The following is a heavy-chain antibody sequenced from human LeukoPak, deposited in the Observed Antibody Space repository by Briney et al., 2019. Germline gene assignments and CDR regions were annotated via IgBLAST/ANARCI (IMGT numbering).Heavy chain of an antibody. CDR1: AFTFSNYW. V-gene: IGHV3-74*01. CDR2: VRGDGTAT. Sequence: GGSLRLSCTASAFTFSNYWMHWVRQAPGKGLVWVSQVRGDGTATVYADSVKGRFTISRDNAKNTVYLQTNSLRVDDTAVYYCARSGKPYGLDYWGQGTLVTVSS. CDR3: ARSGKPYGLDY. D-gene: IGHD3-10*01. J-gene: IGHJ4*02.